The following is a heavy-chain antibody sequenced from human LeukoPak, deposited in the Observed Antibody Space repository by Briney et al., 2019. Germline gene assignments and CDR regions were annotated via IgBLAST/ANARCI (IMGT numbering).Heavy chain of an antibody. Sequence: SETLSLTCAVYGGSISGYYWSWIRQPPGKGLEWIGEINHSGSTNYNPSLKSRVTISVDTSKNQFSLKLSSVTAADTAVYYCARVRGIVVVVAAKLGGHYFDYWGQGTLVTVSS. CDR1: GGSISGYY. CDR2: INHSGST. CDR3: ARVRGIVVVVAAKLGGHYFDY. V-gene: IGHV4-34*01. D-gene: IGHD2-15*01. J-gene: IGHJ4*02.